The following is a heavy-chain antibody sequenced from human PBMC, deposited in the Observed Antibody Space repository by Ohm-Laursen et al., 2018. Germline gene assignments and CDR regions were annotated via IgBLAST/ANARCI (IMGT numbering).Heavy chain of an antibody. V-gene: IGHV3-21*04. CDR3: AKEGYYYDSSGYYYPY. CDR1: GFTFSSYS. CDR2: ISSSSSYI. D-gene: IGHD3-22*01. Sequence: SLRLSCAASGFTFSSYSMNWVRQAPGKGLEWVSSISSSSSYIYYADSVKGRFTISRDNAKNSLYLQMNSLRAEDTAVYYCAKEGYYYDSSGYYYPYWGQGTLVTVSS. J-gene: IGHJ4*02.